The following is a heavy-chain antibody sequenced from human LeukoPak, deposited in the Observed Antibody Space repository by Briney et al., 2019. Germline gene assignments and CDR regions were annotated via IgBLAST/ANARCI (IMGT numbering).Heavy chain of an antibody. CDR1: GGSFSGYH. CDR3: ARRSYDYVWGTDY. CDR2: INHSGST. J-gene: IGHJ4*02. Sequence: SETLSLTCAVYGGSFSGYHWSWIRQPPGKGLEWIGEINHSGSTNYNPSLKSRVTISVDTSKNQFSLKLSSVTAADTAVYYCARRSYDYVWGTDYWGQGTLVTVSS. V-gene: IGHV4-34*01. D-gene: IGHD3-16*01.